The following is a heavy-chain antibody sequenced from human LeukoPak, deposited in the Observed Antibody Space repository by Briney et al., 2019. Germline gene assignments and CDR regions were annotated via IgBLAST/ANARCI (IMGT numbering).Heavy chain of an antibody. CDR3: ARVVKYYDILTGYVGYMDV. CDR2: IYYSGST. J-gene: IGHJ6*03. D-gene: IGHD3-9*01. CDR1: GGSISSYY. Sequence: SETLSLTCTVSGGSISSYYWSWIRQPPGKGLEWIGYIYYSGSTNYNPSLKSRVTISVDTSKNQFSLKLSSVTAADTAVYYCARVVKYYDILTGYVGYMDVWGKGTTVTVSS. V-gene: IGHV4-59*01.